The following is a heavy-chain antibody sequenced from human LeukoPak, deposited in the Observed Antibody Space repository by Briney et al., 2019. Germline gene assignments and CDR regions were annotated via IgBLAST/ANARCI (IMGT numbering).Heavy chain of an antibody. Sequence: PSETLSLTCSVSGESVSSYFWSWVRQPPGKGLEWIAYMHYSGTTNYNASLKSRLTMPVDTSKNQFSLMLSSVTAADTAVYYCARDIRVIGATLYFDYWGQGILVTVSS. CDR2: MHYSGTT. J-gene: IGHJ4*02. CDR3: ARDIRVIGATLYFDY. D-gene: IGHD1-26*01. CDR1: GESVSSYF. V-gene: IGHV4-59*02.